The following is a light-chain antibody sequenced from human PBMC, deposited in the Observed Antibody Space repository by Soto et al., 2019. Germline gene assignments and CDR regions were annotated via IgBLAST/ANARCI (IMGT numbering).Light chain of an antibody. CDR2: GAS. V-gene: IGKV3-15*01. J-gene: IGKJ1*01. Sequence: EIVMTQSPATLSVSPGERATLSCRASQSVSSNLAWYQQKPGQAPRLLIYGASTRATGIPARFSGSGSGTEFTLTISSLQSEDFAVYYCQQYNNWPLLLGQGTKVDIK. CDR1: QSVSSN. CDR3: QQYNNWPLL.